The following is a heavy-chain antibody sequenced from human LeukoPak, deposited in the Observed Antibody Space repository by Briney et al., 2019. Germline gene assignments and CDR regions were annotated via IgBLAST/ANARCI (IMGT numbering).Heavy chain of an antibody. D-gene: IGHD3-10*01. CDR3: ASHTYYYSSGSFGH. V-gene: IGHV1-8*01. CDR1: GYTFTSYD. CDR2: MNPSSGNT. Sequence: GASVKVSCKASGYTFTSYDINWVRQATGQGPEWMGWMNPSSGNTGYAQRFQGRVTMTRDTSISTAYLELSSLRYEDTAVYYCASHTYYYSSGSFGHWGQGPLVTVSS. J-gene: IGHJ4*02.